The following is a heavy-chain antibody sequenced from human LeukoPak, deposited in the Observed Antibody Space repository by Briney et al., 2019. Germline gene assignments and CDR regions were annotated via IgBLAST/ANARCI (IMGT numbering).Heavy chain of an antibody. D-gene: IGHD6-13*01. CDR2: INSDGSST. CDR3: ARDLEFKQHLDY. Sequence: GGSLRLSCAASVFTFSSYWMHWVRQAPEKGLVWVSRINSDGSSTSYADSVKGRFTISRDNAKNTLYLQMNSLRAEDTAVYYCARDLEFKQHLDYWGQGTLVTVSS. CDR1: VFTFSSYW. J-gene: IGHJ4*02. V-gene: IGHV3-74*01.